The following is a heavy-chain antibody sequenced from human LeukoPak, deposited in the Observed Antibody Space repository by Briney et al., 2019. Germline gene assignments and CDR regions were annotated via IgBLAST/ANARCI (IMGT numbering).Heavy chain of an antibody. J-gene: IGHJ4*02. V-gene: IGHV1-46*01. Sequence: ASVKVSCKASGYIFTTYKMHWVRQAPGRGLEWMGIINPSGAGTRNAQRSQGRVTMTRDTSTSTVYMELNSLTSEDTAVYYCAKDGGSYSTDYWGQGTLVTVSS. D-gene: IGHD1-26*01. CDR1: GYIFTTYK. CDR3: AKDGGSYSTDY. CDR2: INPSGAGT.